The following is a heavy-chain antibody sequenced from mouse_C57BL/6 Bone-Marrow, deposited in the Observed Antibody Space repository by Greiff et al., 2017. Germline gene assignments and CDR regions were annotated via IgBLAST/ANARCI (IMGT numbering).Heavy chain of an antibody. CDR2: VDPSDSYT. D-gene: IGHD1-1*01. Sequence: QVQLQQSGAELVKPGASVKLSCKASGYTFTSYWMQWVKQRPGQGLEWIGEVDPSDSYTNYNQKFKGKAILTVDTSSSTAYMQLSSLTSEDSAVYYCARAVVATDYAMDYWGQGTSVTVSS. J-gene: IGHJ4*01. V-gene: IGHV1-50*01. CDR3: ARAVVATDYAMDY. CDR1: GYTFTSYW.